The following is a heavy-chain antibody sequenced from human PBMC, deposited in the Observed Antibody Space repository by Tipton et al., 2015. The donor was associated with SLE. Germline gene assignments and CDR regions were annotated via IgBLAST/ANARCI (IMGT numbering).Heavy chain of an antibody. CDR1: GGPISSSSYY. Sequence: LRLSCTVSGGPISSSSYYWGWIRQPPGKGLEWIGSIYYSGSTYYNPSLKSRVTISVDTSKNQFSLKLSSVTAAATAVYYCARIRWDALLGGRFDPWGQGTLVTVSS. J-gene: IGHJ5*02. V-gene: IGHV4-39*07. D-gene: IGHD2-15*01. CDR3: ARIRWDALLGGRFDP. CDR2: IYYSGST.